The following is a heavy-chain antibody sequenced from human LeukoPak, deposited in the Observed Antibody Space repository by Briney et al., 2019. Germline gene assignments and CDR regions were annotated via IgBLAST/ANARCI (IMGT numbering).Heavy chain of an antibody. V-gene: IGHV4-61*01. J-gene: IGHJ4*02. CDR3: ARSIGLRRKFDY. D-gene: IGHD6-6*01. CDR1: GGSVSSGSYY. Sequence: PSETLSLTCTVSGGSVSSGSYYWSWIRQPPGKGLEWIGYIYYSGSTNYNPSLKSRVTISVDASKNQFSLKVSSVTAADTAVYYCARSIGLRRKFDYWGQGTLVTVSS. CDR2: IYYSGST.